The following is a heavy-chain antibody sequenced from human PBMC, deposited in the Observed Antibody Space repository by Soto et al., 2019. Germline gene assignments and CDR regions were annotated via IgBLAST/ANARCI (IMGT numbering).Heavy chain of an antibody. Sequence: PSETLSLTCTVSGVSISSHYWIWIRQPPGKGLECIGYIYYSGSTNYNPSLESRVTISVDTSKNTLYLQMNSLRAEDTAVYYCAKDVEEYSGSHDYWGQGTLVTVSS. CDR3: AKDVEEYSGSHDY. D-gene: IGHD5-12*01. J-gene: IGHJ4*02. CDR1: GVSISSHY. V-gene: IGHV4-59*11. CDR2: IYYSGST.